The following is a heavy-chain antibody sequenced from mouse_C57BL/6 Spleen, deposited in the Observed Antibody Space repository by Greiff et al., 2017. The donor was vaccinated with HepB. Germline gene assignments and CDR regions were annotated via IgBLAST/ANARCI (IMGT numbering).Heavy chain of an antibody. CDR3: AREGSYYYGSSGNYCDD. J-gene: IGHJ2*01. V-gene: IGHV5-4*03. CDR1: GFTFSSYA. CDR2: ISDGGSYT. D-gene: IGHD1-1*01. Sequence: EVKLVESGGGLVKPGGSLKLSCAASGFTFSSYAMSWVRQTPEQRLEWVATISDGGSYTYYPDNVKGRFTISRDNAKNNLYLQRSHLKSEDTAMYYCAREGSYYYGSSGNYCDDGGQGTTLTVAS.